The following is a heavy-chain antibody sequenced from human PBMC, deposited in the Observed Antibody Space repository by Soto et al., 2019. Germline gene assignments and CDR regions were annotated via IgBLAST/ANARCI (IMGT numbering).Heavy chain of an antibody. CDR2: IYYGAST. CDR3: ARRLGTAGSFDY. J-gene: IGHJ4*02. V-gene: IGHV4-31*03. D-gene: IGHD7-27*01. CDR1: GGSISSGNYY. Sequence: PSETLSLTCTVSGGSISSGNYYWSWIRQHPGKGLEWIGYIYYGASTYYNPSLKSRVAISVNASKNQFSLTLTSVSDADTAVYYCARRLGTAGSFDYRGQGTLVTVSS.